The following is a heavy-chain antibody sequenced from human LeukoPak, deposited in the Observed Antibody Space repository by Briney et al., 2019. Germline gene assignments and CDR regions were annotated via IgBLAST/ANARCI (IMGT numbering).Heavy chain of an antibody. CDR1: GGSISSSNW. V-gene: IGHV4-4*02. D-gene: IGHD5-12*01. J-gene: IGHJ4*02. Sequence: SGTLSLTCAVSGGSISSSNWWSWVRQPPGKGLEWIGEIYHSGSTNYNPSLKSRATISVDTSKNQFSLKLSSVTAADTAVYYCARDPLGSDGDYFDYWGQGTLVTVSS. CDR3: ARDPLGSDGDYFDY. CDR2: IYHSGST.